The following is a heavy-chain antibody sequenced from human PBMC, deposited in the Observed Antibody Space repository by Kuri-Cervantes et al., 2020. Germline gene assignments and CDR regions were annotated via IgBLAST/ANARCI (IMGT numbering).Heavy chain of an antibody. Sequence: GESLKISCAASGSTFSSYSMNWVRQAPGKGLEWVSSISSSSSYIYYADSVKGRFTISRDNAKNSLYLQMNSLRAEDTAVYYCARDFLEWLLGPTNWFDPWGQGTLVTVSS. J-gene: IGHJ5*02. CDR1: GSTFSSYS. CDR3: ARDFLEWLLGPTNWFDP. D-gene: IGHD3-3*01. V-gene: IGHV3-21*01. CDR2: ISSSSSYI.